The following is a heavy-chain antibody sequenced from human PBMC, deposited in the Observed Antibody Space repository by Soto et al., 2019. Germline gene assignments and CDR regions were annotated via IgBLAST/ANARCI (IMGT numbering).Heavy chain of an antibody. CDR2: IDPSDSYT. Sequence: EVQLVQSGAEVKKPGESLRISCKGSGYSFTSYWISWVRQMPGEGLEWMGRIDPSDSYTNYSPSFQGHVTLSADKSIRTSCLEGSRPKASETAMYYSTRGGGGSLIDAVDIWGQGKMVTVSS. D-gene: IGHD3-16*01. V-gene: IGHV5-10-1*01. J-gene: IGHJ3*02. CDR1: GYSFTSYW. CDR3: TRGGGGSLIDAVDI.